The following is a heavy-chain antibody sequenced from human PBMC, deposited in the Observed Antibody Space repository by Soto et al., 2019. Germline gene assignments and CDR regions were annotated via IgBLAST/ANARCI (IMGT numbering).Heavy chain of an antibody. CDR1: GFTFSSYS. Sequence: EVQLVESGGGLVKPGGSLRLSCAASGFTFSSYSMNWVRQAPGKGLEWVSSISSSSSYIYYADSVKGRFTISRDNAKNSLYMQMNSLSAEDTAVYYCARDSGYYDILTGYYKGEAFDYWGQGTLVTVSS. CDR3: ARDSGYYDILTGYYKGEAFDY. V-gene: IGHV3-21*01. D-gene: IGHD3-9*01. CDR2: ISSSSSYI. J-gene: IGHJ4*02.